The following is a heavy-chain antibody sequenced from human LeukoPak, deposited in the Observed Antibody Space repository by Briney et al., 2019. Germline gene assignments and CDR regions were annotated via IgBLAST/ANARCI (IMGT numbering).Heavy chain of an antibody. CDR3: ARTVAASNLFDS. V-gene: IGHV2-70*11. Sequence: SGPTLVSPTQTLTLACTFSGFSLTTRGMCVSWMRQPPGEALEWLARIDWDDDTYHSTSLKTRLTISKDTTKNLVVLTLTNMDPVDTATYYCARTVAASNLFDSWGQGTLVTVSS. D-gene: IGHD6-13*01. J-gene: IGHJ5*01. CDR1: GFSLTTRGMC. CDR2: IDWDDDT.